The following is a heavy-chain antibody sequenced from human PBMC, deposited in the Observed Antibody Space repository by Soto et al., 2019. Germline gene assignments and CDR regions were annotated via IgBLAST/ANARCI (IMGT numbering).Heavy chain of an antibody. J-gene: IGHJ4*02. D-gene: IGHD3-22*01. Sequence: PSETLSLTCTVSGGSISSGAYYWNWIRQHPGKGLEWIGYIYYSGSTYYNPSLKSRVTISVDTSKNQFSLKLSSVTAADTALYYCARVPNYYDSSGFPYYFDYWGQGTLVTVSS. CDR3: ARVPNYYDSSGFPYYFDY. V-gene: IGHV4-31*03. CDR2: IYYSGST. CDR1: GGSISSGAYY.